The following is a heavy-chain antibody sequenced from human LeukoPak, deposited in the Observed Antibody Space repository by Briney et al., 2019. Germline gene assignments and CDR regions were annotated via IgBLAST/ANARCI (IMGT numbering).Heavy chain of an antibody. Sequence: SVKVSCKASGYTFTRYDLNWVRQPTGQGLEWMGWMNPNSGNTGYAQKLQGRVTMTSNTSISTAYMELSRLRSEDTAVYYCASPYCTNGECYLRPDAFDIWGQGTMVTVSS. J-gene: IGHJ3*02. D-gene: IGHD2-8*01. CDR3: ASPYCTNGECYLRPDAFDI. CDR1: GYTFTRYD. CDR2: MNPNSGNT. V-gene: IGHV1-8*01.